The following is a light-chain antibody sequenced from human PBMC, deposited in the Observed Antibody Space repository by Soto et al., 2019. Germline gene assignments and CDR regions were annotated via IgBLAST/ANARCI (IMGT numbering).Light chain of an antibody. J-gene: IGLJ3*02. V-gene: IGLV2-8*01. CDR1: SSDVGGYNY. CDR2: EVS. CDR3: SSYAGSLWV. Sequence: QSALTQPPSASGSPGQSVTISCTGTSSDVGGYNYVSWYQQHPGKAPKLMIYEVSKRPSGVPDRFSGSKSGNTAPLTVSGLQAEDEADYYCSSYAGSLWVFGGGTKLTVL.